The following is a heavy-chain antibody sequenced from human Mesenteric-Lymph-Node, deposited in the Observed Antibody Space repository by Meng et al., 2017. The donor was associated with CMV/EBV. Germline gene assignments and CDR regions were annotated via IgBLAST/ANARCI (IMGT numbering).Heavy chain of an antibody. J-gene: IGHJ4*02. CDR1: GFSFSYGW. CDR3: RLVITAQGFDG. V-gene: IGHV3-15*01. CDR2: IKRKTDAGTI. Sequence: LSLTCAASGFSFSYGWMSWVRQARGQGLKWVGRIKRKTDAGTIDYAARVKGRFTISRDDSTNTLYLQMNSLKTEDTAVNYGRLVITAQGFDGWGQGTLVTVSS. D-gene: IGHD4/OR15-4a*01.